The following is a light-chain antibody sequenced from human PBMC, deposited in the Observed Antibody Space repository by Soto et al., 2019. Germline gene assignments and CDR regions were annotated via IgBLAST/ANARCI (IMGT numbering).Light chain of an antibody. CDR1: LSGRVF. CDR3: QQRSNFIT. J-gene: IGKJ5*01. CDR2: DAS. V-gene: IGKV3-11*01. Sequence: EDLLTQSPATLSLSPGERATLSCRASLSGRVFLAWYQQKPGQAPRLLIYDASNRATGVPARFSGSRSGTDFILTISSLEPEDFAVYYCQQRSNFITFGQGTRLEIK.